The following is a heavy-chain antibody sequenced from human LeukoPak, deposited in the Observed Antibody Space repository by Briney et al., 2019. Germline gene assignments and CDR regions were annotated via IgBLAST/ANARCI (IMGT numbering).Heavy chain of an antibody. D-gene: IGHD3-10*01. CDR3: ARHGAPNYGSGSYYNVFYYYYMDV. J-gene: IGHJ6*03. CDR2: IYYSGST. Sequence: SETLSLTCTVSGGSISSGGYYWSWIRQHPGKGLEWIGYIYYSGSTYYNPSLKSRVTISVDTSKNQFSLKLSSVTAADTAVYYCARHGAPNYGSGSYYNVFYYYYMDVWGKGTTVTVSS. V-gene: IGHV4-31*03. CDR1: GGSISSGGYY.